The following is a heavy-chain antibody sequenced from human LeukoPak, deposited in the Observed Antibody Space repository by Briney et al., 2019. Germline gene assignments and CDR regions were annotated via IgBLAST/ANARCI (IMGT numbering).Heavy chain of an antibody. J-gene: IGHJ4*02. CDR1: GFTFSSYG. D-gene: IGHD6-19*01. CDR2: IDESGGTT. V-gene: IGHV3-23*01. Sequence: GGSLRLSCAASGFTFSSYGMSWVRQAPGKGLEWVSSIDESGGTTYYADSVKGQCTISRDNSKNSLYLEMNSLRAEDTAVYYCARGNTGWPYYLDYWGQGTLVTVFS. CDR3: ARGNTGWPYYLDY.